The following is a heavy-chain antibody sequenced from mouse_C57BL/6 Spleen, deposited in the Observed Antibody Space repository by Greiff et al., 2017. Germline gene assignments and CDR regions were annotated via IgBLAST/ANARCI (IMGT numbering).Heavy chain of an antibody. D-gene: IGHD1-1*01. J-gene: IGHJ2*01. Sequence: LQQSGASVKISCKASGYAFSSYWMNWVKQRPGKGLEWIGQIYPGDGDTNYNGKFKGKATLTADKSSSTAYMQLSSLTSEDSAVYFCARREIYYGSSYDYFDYWGQGTTLTVSS. V-gene: IGHV1-80*01. CDR3: ARREIYYGSSYDYFDY. CDR2: IYPGDGDT. CDR1: GYAFSSYW.